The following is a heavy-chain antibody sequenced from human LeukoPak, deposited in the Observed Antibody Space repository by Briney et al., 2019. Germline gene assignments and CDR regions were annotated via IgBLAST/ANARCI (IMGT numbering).Heavy chain of an antibody. J-gene: IGHJ4*02. Sequence: PGGSLRLSCAASGFTFSSYSMNWVRQAPGKGLEWVSSISSSSSYIYYADSVKGRFTISRDNAKNSLYLQMNSLRAEDTAVYYCARLRARYSYALFDYWGQGTLVTVSS. V-gene: IGHV3-21*01. CDR1: GFTFSSYS. CDR3: ARLRARYSYALFDY. D-gene: IGHD5-18*01. CDR2: ISSSSSYI.